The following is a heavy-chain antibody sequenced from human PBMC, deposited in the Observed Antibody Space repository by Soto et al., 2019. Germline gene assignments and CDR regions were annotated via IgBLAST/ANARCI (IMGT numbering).Heavy chain of an antibody. V-gene: IGHV4-31*03. CDR3: ARDVNDSSGSQGFDY. D-gene: IGHD3-22*01. Sequence: TLSLNCTVIVDSFSSKNYYWSWILQRPGKGLEWIGYTHYSGDSYDNPSLTSRITMSMDVSKNQFSLNLRSVTAADTAIYYCARDVNDSSGSQGFDYWGQGTLVTVSS. CDR1: VDSFSSKNYY. J-gene: IGHJ4*02. CDR2: THYSGDS.